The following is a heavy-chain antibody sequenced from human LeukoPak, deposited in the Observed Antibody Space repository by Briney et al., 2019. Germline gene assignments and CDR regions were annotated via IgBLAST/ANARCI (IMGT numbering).Heavy chain of an antibody. V-gene: IGHV3-33*01. J-gene: IGHJ6*03. CDR1: GFTFSSYG. CDR3: ASAPQGYYYYYMDV. Sequence: GRSLRLSCAASGFTFSSYGMHRVHQAPGKGLEWVAVIWYDGSNKYYADSVKGRFTISRDNSKNTLYLQMNSLRAEDTAVYYCASAPQGYYYYYMDVWGKGTTVTVSS. CDR2: IWYDGSNK.